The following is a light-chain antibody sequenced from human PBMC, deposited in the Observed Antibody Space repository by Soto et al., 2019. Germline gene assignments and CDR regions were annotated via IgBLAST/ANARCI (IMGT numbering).Light chain of an antibody. CDR3: TALAANRVYL. Sequence: QSVLTQPISMSGSPGQSITISCTGNSNDIGSYDYVCWYQQHPGKAPRLLIHGDPNRYTGISGRFSASKSGLTASLTISGPQPEDEADYYCTALAANRVYLFGPGTKVTVL. V-gene: IGLV2-14*01. J-gene: IGLJ1*01. CDR1: SNDIGSYDY. CDR2: GDP.